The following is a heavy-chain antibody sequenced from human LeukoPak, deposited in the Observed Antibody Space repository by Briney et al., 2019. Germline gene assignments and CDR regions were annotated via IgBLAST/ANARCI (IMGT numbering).Heavy chain of an antibody. V-gene: IGHV1-69*01. CDR3: AREDSGDLGLWYFQH. D-gene: IGHD4-17*01. J-gene: IGHJ1*01. Sequence: SVRVSCKASGGTFSSYAISWVRQAPGQWLEWMGGIIPIFGTANYAQKFQGRVTITADESTSTAYMELSSLRSEDTAVYYCAREDSGDLGLWYFQHWGQGTLVTVSS. CDR1: GGTFSSYA. CDR2: IIPIFGTA.